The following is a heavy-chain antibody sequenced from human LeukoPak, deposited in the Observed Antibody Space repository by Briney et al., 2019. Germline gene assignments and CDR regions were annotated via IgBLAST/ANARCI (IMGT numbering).Heavy chain of an antibody. Sequence: GASVKVSCKASGYTFSSYGISWVRQAPGQGLEWMGWISAYNGYTNYAQKFQGRVTMTRDTSISTAYMELSRLRSDDTAVYYCARVPDCSGGSCYNYYYMDVWGKGTTVTVSS. CDR1: GYTFSSYG. CDR3: ARVPDCSGGSCYNYYYMDV. D-gene: IGHD2-15*01. V-gene: IGHV1-18*01. J-gene: IGHJ6*03. CDR2: ISAYNGYT.